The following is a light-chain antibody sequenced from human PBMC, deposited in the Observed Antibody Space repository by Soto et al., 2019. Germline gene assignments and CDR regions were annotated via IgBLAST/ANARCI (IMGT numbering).Light chain of an antibody. J-gene: IGKJ1*01. CDR1: HSVSSS. V-gene: IGKV3-15*01. CDR3: QQYADWPPWT. Sequence: EIVMTQSPATLSVSPGERATLSCRASHSVSSSLAWYQQKPGQAPRLLIYGASTRATGVPARFSGSGSGTEFTLTITSLRSEDFAIYYCQQYADWPPWTFGQGTKVEIK. CDR2: GAS.